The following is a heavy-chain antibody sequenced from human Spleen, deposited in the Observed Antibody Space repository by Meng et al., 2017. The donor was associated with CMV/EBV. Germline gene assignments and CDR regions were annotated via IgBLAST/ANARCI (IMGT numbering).Heavy chain of an antibody. Sequence: SYAMHWVRQAPGKGLEWVAVISCDGSNKYYADSVKGRFTISRDNSKNTLYLQMNSLRAEDTAVYYCARDTSVGYCSSTSCSDWFDPWGQGTLVTVSS. CDR1: SYA. J-gene: IGHJ5*02. D-gene: IGHD2-2*01. CDR3: ARDTSVGYCSSTSCSDWFDP. CDR2: ISCDGSNK. V-gene: IGHV3-30-3*01.